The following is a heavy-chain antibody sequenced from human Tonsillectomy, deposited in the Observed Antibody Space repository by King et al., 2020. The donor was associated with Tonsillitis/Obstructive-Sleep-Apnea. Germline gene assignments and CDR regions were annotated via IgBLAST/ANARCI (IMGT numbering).Heavy chain of an antibody. CDR1: GYSFTSYW. V-gene: IGHV5-10-1*01. J-gene: IGHJ6*03. Sequence: QLVESGAEAKKPGESLRISCKGSGYSFTSYWINWVRQMPGKGLEWMGRIDPSDSYTNYSPSFQGHVTISADKSISTAYLQWSSLKASDTAMYYCARLPGNYYYMDVWGKGTTVTVSS. CDR2: IDPSDSYT. CDR3: ARLPGNYYYMDV.